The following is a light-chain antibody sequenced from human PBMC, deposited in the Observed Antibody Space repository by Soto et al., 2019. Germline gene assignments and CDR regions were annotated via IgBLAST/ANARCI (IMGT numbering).Light chain of an antibody. CDR1: SSDVGGYNY. Sequence: QSALTQPRSVSGSPGQSVTISCIGTSSDVGGYNYVSWYQQHPGKAPKLMIYDVNKRPSGVPDRFSGSKSGNTASLTISGLQAEDEADYYCSSYAGTYTYVFGTGTKVTVL. V-gene: IGLV2-11*01. CDR2: DVN. CDR3: SSYAGTYTYV. J-gene: IGLJ1*01.